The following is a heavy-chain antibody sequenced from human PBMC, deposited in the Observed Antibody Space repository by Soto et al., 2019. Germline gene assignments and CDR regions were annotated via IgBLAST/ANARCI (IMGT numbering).Heavy chain of an antibody. CDR3: ARGAAYYYYGMDV. D-gene: IGHD6-25*01. Sequence: GGSLRLSCAASGFTFSSYAMHWVRQAPGKGLEWVAVISYDGSNKYYADSVKGRFTISRDNSKNTLYLQMNSLRAEDTAVYYCARGAAYYYYGMDVWGQGTTVTVSS. CDR2: ISYDGSNK. V-gene: IGHV3-30-3*01. J-gene: IGHJ6*02. CDR1: GFTFSSYA.